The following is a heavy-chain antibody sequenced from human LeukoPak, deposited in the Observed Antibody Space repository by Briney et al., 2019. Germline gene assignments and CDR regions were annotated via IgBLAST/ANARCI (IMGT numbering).Heavy chain of an antibody. V-gene: IGHV4-59*08. D-gene: IGHD6-13*01. J-gene: IGHJ4*02. CDR3: ARHTDSSSWYY. Sequence: SETLSLTCTVSGGSINNYYWSWIRQPPGKGLEWIGFTSYSGSTNYNPSLKSRVTISVDTSKNQFSLKLSSVTAADTAVYYCARHTDSSSWYYWGQGTLVTVSS. CDR2: TSYSGST. CDR1: GGSINNYY.